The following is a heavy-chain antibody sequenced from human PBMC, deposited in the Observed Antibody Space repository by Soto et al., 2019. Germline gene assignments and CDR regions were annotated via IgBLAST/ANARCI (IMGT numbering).Heavy chain of an antibody. CDR2: ISSSGSTI. J-gene: IGHJ4*02. V-gene: IGHV3-11*01. CDR1: GFTFSDYY. D-gene: IGHD3-3*01. Sequence: QVQLVESGGGLVKPGGSLRLSCAASGFTFSDYYMSWIRQAPGKGLEWVSYISSSGSTIYYADSVKGRFTISRDNAKNSLYLQMNSLRAEDTAVYYCARDEESDFWSGYSALTYYFDYWGQGTLVTVSS. CDR3: ARDEESDFWSGYSALTYYFDY.